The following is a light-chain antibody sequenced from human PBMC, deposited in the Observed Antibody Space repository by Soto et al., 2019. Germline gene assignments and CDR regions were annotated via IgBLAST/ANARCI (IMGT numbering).Light chain of an antibody. V-gene: IGKV1-39*01. CDR3: QQSYSTPFA. J-gene: IGKJ3*01. Sequence: DIQMTQSPSSLSASVGDRVTITCRASQNIHSYLNWYQHKPGKAPKLLIYGASNLQSGVPSRFSGSGSGTDFTLTISGLQREDFASYYCQQSYSTPFAFGPATKVDIK. CDR2: GAS. CDR1: QNIHSY.